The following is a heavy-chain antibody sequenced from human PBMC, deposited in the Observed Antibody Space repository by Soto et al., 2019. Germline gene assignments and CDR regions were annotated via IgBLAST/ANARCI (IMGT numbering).Heavy chain of an antibody. V-gene: IGHV3-21*01. Sequence: EVQLVESGGGLVKPGGSLRLSCAASGFTFSSSTMSWVRQAPGKGLEWVSAISSSSYIYYADSLKGRFTISRDNAKNSLYLQMHSLRAEDTALYYCARDLGEGSAIWGQGNLVTVSS. D-gene: IGHD3-10*01. CDR2: ISSSSYI. CDR3: ARDLGEGSAI. J-gene: IGHJ4*02. CDR1: GFTFSSST.